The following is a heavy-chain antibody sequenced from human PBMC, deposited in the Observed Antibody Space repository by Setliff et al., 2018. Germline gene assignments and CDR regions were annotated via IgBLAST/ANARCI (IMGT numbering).Heavy chain of an antibody. Sequence: SETLSLTCTVSGGSISSDSYYWGWIRQPPGKGLEWIGSIYHTGSTNYSPSLKSRVTISVDTSKNQFSLKLSSVTAADTAVYYCARGYCNSVGCFFAGWFDPWGQGTLVTVSS. V-gene: IGHV4-39*07. J-gene: IGHJ5*02. CDR2: IYHTGST. CDR1: GGSISSDSYY. CDR3: ARGYCNSVGCFFAGWFDP. D-gene: IGHD2-2*01.